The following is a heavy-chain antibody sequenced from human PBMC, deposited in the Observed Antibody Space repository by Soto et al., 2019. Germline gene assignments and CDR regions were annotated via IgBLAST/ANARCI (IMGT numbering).Heavy chain of an antibody. D-gene: IGHD2-8*01. J-gene: IGHJ4*02. CDR2: FRPYSGAT. CDR3: GMDTQSPSRCEH. V-gene: IGHV4-39*01. Sequence: QLQESGPGLVKPSETLSVTCSVSGGAIRGTNYCWGWIRQPPGKGLEWMGSFRPYSGATYQNPSLRSRVTMSADEAKNQFSLSLTSVTAADTAVYYCGMDTQSPSRCEHWGQGILAIVSS. CDR1: GGAIRGTNYC.